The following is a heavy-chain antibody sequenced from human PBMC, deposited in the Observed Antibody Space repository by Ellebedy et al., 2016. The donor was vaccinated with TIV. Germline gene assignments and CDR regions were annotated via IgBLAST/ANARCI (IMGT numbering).Heavy chain of an antibody. CDR1: GDTVSAITAA. V-gene: IGHV6-1*01. Sequence: SQTLSLTCAISGDTVSAITAAWDWFRQSPSRGLEWLGRTYYRSKWNNDYSESVKGRISIKSDTSKNHFSLQLTSVSPEDTAMYYCARGNYYGTGRPRAFDIWGQGTMVTVSS. CDR3: ARGNYYGTGRPRAFDI. J-gene: IGHJ3*02. CDR2: TYYRSKWNN. D-gene: IGHD3-10*01.